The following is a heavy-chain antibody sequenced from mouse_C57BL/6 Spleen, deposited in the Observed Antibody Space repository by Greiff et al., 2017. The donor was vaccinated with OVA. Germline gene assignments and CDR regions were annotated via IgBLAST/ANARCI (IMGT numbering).Heavy chain of an antibody. Sequence: EVQVVESGPELVKPGDSVKISCKASGYSFTGYFMNWVMQSHGKSLEWIGRINPYNGDTFYNQKFKGKATLTVDKSSSTAHMELRSLTSEDSAVYYCARGYGNYDYWGQGTTLTVSS. J-gene: IGHJ2*01. CDR1: GYSFTGYF. V-gene: IGHV1-20*01. CDR3: ARGYGNYDY. D-gene: IGHD2-10*02. CDR2: INPYNGDT.